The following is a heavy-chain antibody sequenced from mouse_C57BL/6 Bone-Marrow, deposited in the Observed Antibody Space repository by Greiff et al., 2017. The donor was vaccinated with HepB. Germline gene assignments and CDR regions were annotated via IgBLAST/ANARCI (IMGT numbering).Heavy chain of an antibody. J-gene: IGHJ1*03. CDR1: GYSIPSDY. D-gene: IGHD5-5*01. V-gene: IGHV3-8*01. Sequence: EVQLQESGPGLAKPSQTLSLTCSVTGYSIPSDYWNWIRKFPGNKLEYMGYISYSGSTYYNPSLKSRITITRDTSKNQYYLQLNSVTTEDTATYYRARIRLSYLYWDFGGRGTGTTVTVSS. CDR3: ARIRLSYLYWDFGG. CDR2: ISYSGST.